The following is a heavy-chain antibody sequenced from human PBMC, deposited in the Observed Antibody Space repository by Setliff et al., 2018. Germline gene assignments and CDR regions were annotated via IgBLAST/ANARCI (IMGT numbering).Heavy chain of an antibody. CDR2: ISAYTGNT. V-gene: IGHV1-18*01. J-gene: IGHJ4*02. Sequence: ASVKVSCKASGYTFSNYGITWVRQAPGQGLEWMGWISAYTGNTKFAQKLQGRVTMTTDTSTTTAYLELRSLTSEDTAVYYCSRLVRYCTTTSCQGASGAEFWGQGTLVTVSS. CDR1: GYTFSNYG. CDR3: SRLVRYCTTTSCQGASGAEF. D-gene: IGHD2-2*01.